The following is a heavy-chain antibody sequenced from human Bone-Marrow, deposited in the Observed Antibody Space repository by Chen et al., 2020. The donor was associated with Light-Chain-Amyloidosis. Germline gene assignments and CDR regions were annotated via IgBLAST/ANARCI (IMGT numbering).Heavy chain of an antibody. J-gene: IGHJ4*02. CDR3: ARLYRTVVLPSVVDY. CDR2: IYYSGST. V-gene: IGHV4-39*01. D-gene: IGHD2-15*01. Sequence: QLQLQESGPGLVKPSETLSLTCTVSGCSISSSSYYWGWIRQPPGKGLEWIGSIYYSGSTYYNPSLKSRVTISVDTSKNQFSLKLSSVTAADTAVYYCARLYRTVVLPSVVDYWGQGTLVTVSS. CDR1: GCSISSSSYY.